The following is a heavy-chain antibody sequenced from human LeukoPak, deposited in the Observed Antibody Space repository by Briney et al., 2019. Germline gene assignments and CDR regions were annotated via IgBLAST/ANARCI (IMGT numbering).Heavy chain of an antibody. D-gene: IGHD2-15*01. CDR3: ARDPSGGFRWYFDL. CDR2: TYYKSKWYN. Sequence: SQTLSLTCGISGDSVSISRATWNWFRQSPSRGLEWRVRTYYKSKWYNDYAVSVKSRITISPDTSRNQFSLQLSSVTPDDTAVYYCARDPSGGFRWYFDLWGRGTLVTVSS. V-gene: IGHV6-1*01. J-gene: IGHJ2*01. CDR1: GDSVSISRAT.